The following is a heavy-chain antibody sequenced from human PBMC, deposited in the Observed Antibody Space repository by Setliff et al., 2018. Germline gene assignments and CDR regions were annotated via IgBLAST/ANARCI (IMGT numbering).Heavy chain of an antibody. J-gene: IGHJ5*01. V-gene: IGHV3-7*03. D-gene: IGHD3-10*01. Sequence: GGSLRLSCAASGFTFSVYWMTWVRQAPGKGLEWVANIKHDGTEQKYVDSVKGRFTISRDNDKNSLHLQMNGLRVEDTAVYYCARDGGTGDSGTYFSIGFDSWGQGTQVTSPQ. CDR1: GFTFSVYW. CDR2: IKHDGTEQ. CDR3: ARDGGTGDSGTYFSIGFDS.